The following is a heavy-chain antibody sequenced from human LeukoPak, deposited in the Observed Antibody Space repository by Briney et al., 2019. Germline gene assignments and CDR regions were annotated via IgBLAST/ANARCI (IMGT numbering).Heavy chain of an antibody. CDR3: ARSYCSGGSSSYGLDG. CDR1: GFTFSIYR. CDR2: ISSSSSTI. Sequence: GGSLRLSCAASGFTFSIYRMNWVRQAPGKGLEWVSYISSSSSTIYYADSVKGRFTISRDNAKNSLYLQMNSLRDEDTAVYYCARSYCSGGSSSYGLDGWGQGTTVTVSS. V-gene: IGHV3-48*02. J-gene: IGHJ6*02. D-gene: IGHD2-15*01.